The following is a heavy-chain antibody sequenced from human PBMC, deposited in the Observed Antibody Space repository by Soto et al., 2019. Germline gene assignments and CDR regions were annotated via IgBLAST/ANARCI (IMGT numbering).Heavy chain of an antibody. CDR2: IWYDGSNK. J-gene: IGHJ6*02. D-gene: IGHD6-13*01. CDR1: GFTFSSYG. CDR3: AKDIAAAGTSCYYSGMDV. Sequence: QVQLVESGGGVVQPGRSLRLSCAASGFTFSSYGMHWVRQAPGKGLEWVAVIWYDGSNKYYADSVKGRFTISRDNYKNTLYVQMNSLRAEDTAVYYCAKDIAAAGTSCYYSGMDVLGQGTTVTVSS. V-gene: IGHV3-33*06.